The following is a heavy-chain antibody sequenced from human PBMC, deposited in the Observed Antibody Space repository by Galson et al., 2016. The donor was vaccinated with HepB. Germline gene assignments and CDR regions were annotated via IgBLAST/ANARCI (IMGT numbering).Heavy chain of an antibody. D-gene: IGHD6-19*01. CDR2: TYYRSKWYN. J-gene: IGHJ4*02. CDR1: GDSVSSEDAA. V-gene: IGHV6-1*01. CDR3: ARDGYSSGWDRDGY. Sequence: CAISGDSVSSEDAAWNWIRQSPSRGLEWLGRTYYRSKWYNEYAVSVQSRITINPDTSKNQFSLQLNSVTLEDTAMYNCARDGYSSGWDRDGYWGQGTLVTVSS.